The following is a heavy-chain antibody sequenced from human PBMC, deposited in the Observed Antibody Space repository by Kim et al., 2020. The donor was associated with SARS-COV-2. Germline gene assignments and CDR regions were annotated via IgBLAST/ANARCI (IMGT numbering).Heavy chain of an antibody. Sequence: SETLSLTCTVSGGSISSGGYYWSWIRQHPGKGLEWIGYIYYSGSTYYNPSLKSRVTISVDTSKNQFSLKLSSVTAADTAVYYCARGQYSYGYLVDYWGQGTLVTVSS. V-gene: IGHV4-31*03. D-gene: IGHD5-18*01. J-gene: IGHJ4*02. CDR2: IYYSGST. CDR1: GGSISSGGYY. CDR3: ARGQYSYGYLVDY.